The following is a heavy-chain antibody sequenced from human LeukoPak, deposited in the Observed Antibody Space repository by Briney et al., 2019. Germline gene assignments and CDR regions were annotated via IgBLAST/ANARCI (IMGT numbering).Heavy chain of an antibody. CDR3: ARILGYYYYMDV. CDR2: IYTSGST. CDR1: GGSISTGSYY. V-gene: IGHV4-61*09. J-gene: IGHJ6*03. Sequence: PSETLSLTCSVSGGSISTGSYYWSWIRPPAGKGLDYIGHIYTSGSTKYNPSLKSRVTISMDTSKNQFSLNLRSVTASDTALYYCARILGYYYYMDVWGKGTTVTVSS.